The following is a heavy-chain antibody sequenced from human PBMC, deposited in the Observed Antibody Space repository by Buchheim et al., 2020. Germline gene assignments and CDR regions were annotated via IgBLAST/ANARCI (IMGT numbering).Heavy chain of an antibody. D-gene: IGHD3-9*01. CDR1: GGSISSSSYY. CDR2: IYYSGST. Sequence: QLQLQESGPGLVKPSETLSLTCTVSGGSISSSSYYWGWIRQPPGKGLEWIGSIYYSGSTYYNPSLKSRVTISVDTSKNQFSLKLSSVTAADTAVYYCARVGILTGYYPFYYYYGMDVWGQGTT. CDR3: ARVGILTGYYPFYYYYGMDV. J-gene: IGHJ6*02. V-gene: IGHV4-39*01.